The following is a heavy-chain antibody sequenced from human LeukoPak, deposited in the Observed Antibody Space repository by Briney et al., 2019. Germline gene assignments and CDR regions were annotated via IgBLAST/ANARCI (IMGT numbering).Heavy chain of an antibody. V-gene: IGHV3-21*01. CDR1: GFTFSSYS. D-gene: IGHD3-22*01. CDR3: ARGGYYYDSSGFTPTDY. J-gene: IGHJ4*02. Sequence: PGGSLRLSCAASGFTFSSYSMNWVRQAPGKGLEWVSSISSSSSYIYYADSVKGRFTISRDNAKNPLYLQMNSLRAEDTAVYYCARGGYYYDSSGFTPTDYWGQGTLVTVSS. CDR2: ISSSSSYI.